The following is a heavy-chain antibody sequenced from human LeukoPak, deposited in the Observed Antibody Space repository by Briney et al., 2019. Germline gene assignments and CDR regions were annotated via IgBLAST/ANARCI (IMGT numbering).Heavy chain of an antibody. V-gene: IGHV3-53*01. Sequence: GGSLRLSCAASGFTVSSNYMSWVRQAPGKGLEWVSVIYSGGSTCYADSVKGRFTISRDNSKNTLYLQMNSLRAEDTAVYYCARDKNYGSGSYYYDYWGQGTLVTVSS. J-gene: IGHJ4*02. D-gene: IGHD3-10*01. CDR3: ARDKNYGSGSYYYDY. CDR1: GFTVSSNY. CDR2: IYSGGST.